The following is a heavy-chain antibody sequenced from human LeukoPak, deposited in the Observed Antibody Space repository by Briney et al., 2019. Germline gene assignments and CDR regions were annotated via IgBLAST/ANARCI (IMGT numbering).Heavy chain of an antibody. J-gene: IGHJ6*02. D-gene: IGHD4-17*01. CDR1: GYSFTAYW. CDR3: GLTVTCSYGMDV. CDR2: INPNSGGT. Sequence: GASVKVSCKPSGYSFTAYWIHWVRQAPGQGLEWLGWINPNSGGTNYVQKFQGKVTMTRDTSISTAYLELSRLRSDDTAVYYCGLTVTCSYGMDVWGQGTTVTVSS. V-gene: IGHV1-2*02.